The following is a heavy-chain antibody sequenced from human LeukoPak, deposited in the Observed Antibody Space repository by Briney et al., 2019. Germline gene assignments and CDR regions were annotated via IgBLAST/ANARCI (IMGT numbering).Heavy chain of an antibody. CDR2: ISPNSGGT. V-gene: IGHV1-2*02. CDR3: ALVVVRWDAFDI. J-gene: IGHJ3*02. D-gene: IGHD2-15*01. CDR1: GYTFTGYY. Sequence: GASVKVSCKASGYTFTGYYMHWVRQAPGQGLEWMGWISPNSGGTNYAQKFQGRVTMTRDTSISTAYMGLSRLRSDDTAVYYCALVVVRWDAFDIWGQGTMVTVSS.